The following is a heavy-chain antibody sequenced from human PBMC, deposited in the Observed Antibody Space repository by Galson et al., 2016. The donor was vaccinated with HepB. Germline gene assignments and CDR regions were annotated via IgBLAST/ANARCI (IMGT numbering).Heavy chain of an antibody. V-gene: IGHV4-4*02. D-gene: IGHD1-26*01. J-gene: IGHJ4*02. CDR1: GGSISNNNW. CDR2: IYHTGTT. CDR3: ARTEFGIVEPTTSIVGD. Sequence: SETLSLTCAVSGGSISNNNWWSWVRQPPGKGLEWIGEIYHTGTTNYNPSLKSRVTISVDKSKNQFSLKLNSVTAADTAVYYCARTEFGIVEPTTSIVGDWGQGTLVTVTS.